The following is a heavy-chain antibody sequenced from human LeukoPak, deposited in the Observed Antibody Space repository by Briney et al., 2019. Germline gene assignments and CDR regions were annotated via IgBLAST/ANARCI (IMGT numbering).Heavy chain of an antibody. CDR3: AKDIGDCSSTRCYRYYFDY. J-gene: IGHJ4*02. V-gene: IGHV3-30*02. CDR1: GFTFSSYG. D-gene: IGHD2-2*02. CDR2: IRYDGSNK. Sequence: GGSLRLSCAASGFTFSSYGMHWVRQAPGKGLEWVAFIRYDGSNKYYADSVKGRFTISRDNSKNTLYLQMNSLRAEDTAVYYCAKDIGDCSSTRCYRYYFDYWGQGTLVTVSS.